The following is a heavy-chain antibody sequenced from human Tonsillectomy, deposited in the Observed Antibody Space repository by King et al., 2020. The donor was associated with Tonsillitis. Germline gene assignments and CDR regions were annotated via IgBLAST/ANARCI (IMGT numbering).Heavy chain of an antibody. CDR1: GFTFSSYA. V-gene: IGHV3-23*04. Sequence: VQLVESGGGLVQPGGSLRLSCAASGFTFSSYAMSWVRQAPGKGLEWVSSISGGGGSQYYADSLKGRFTISRDNSKNTLYLQMNSLRAEDTAVYYCAKGGCSSTSCYYDCDYWGQGTLVTVSS. CDR3: AKGGCSSTSCYYDCDY. CDR2: ISGGGGSQ. D-gene: IGHD2-2*01. J-gene: IGHJ4*02.